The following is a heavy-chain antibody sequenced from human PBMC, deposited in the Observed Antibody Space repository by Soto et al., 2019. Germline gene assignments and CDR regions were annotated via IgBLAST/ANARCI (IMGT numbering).Heavy chain of an antibody. V-gene: IGHV1-2*04. CDR3: ARALLPTFYSYYDFWSGYLPNWFDP. J-gene: IGHJ5*02. D-gene: IGHD3-3*01. Sequence: ASVKVSCKASGYTFTGYYMHWVRQAPGQGLEWMGWINPNSGGTNYAQKFQGWVTMTRDTSISTAYMELSRLRSDDTAVYYCARALLPTFYSYYDFWSGYLPNWFDPWGQGTLVTVS. CDR2: INPNSGGT. CDR1: GYTFTGYY.